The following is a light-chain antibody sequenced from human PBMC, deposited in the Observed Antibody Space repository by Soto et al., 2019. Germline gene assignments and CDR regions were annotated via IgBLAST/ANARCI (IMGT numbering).Light chain of an antibody. CDR3: VLLYGGAWV. Sequence: QAVVTQEPSLTVSPGGTVTLTCALTTGAVTSDYYPNWFQRKPGQALRTLIYRTSNKHSWTPARFSGALLGGKAALTLSGVQPEDEADYYCVLLYGGAWVFGGGTKLTVL. V-gene: IGLV7-43*01. CDR1: TGAVTSDYY. CDR2: RTS. J-gene: IGLJ2*01.